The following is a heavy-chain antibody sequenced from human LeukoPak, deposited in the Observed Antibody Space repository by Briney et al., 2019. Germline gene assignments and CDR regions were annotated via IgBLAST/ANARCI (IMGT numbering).Heavy chain of an antibody. D-gene: IGHD3-16*02. V-gene: IGHV3-21*01. J-gene: IGHJ4*02. CDR3: ARGGYDYIWGSYRDPPYYFDY. CDR2: ISSSSSYI. CDR1: GFTFSTYT. Sequence: GGSLRLSCAASGFTFSTYTMNWVRQAPGKGLEWVSSISSSSSYIYYADSVKGRFTISRDNAKNSLYLQMNSLRAEDTAVYYCARGGYDYIWGSYRDPPYYFDYWGQGTLVTVSS.